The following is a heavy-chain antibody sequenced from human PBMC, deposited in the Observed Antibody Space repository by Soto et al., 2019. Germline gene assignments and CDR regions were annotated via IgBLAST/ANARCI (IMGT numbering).Heavy chain of an antibody. V-gene: IGHV4-34*01. D-gene: IGHD2-15*01. CDR1: GGSFSGYY. J-gene: IGHJ5*02. CDR2: INHSGST. Sequence: SETLSLTCAVYGGSFSGYYWSWIRQPPGKGLEWIGEINHSGSTNYNPSLKSRVTISVDTSKNQFSLKLSSVTAADTAVYYCASRSVVAAPKSGWFDPWGQGTLVTVSS. CDR3: ASRSVVAAPKSGWFDP.